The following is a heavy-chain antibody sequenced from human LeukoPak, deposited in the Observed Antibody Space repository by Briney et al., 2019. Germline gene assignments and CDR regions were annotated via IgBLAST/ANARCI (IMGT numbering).Heavy chain of an antibody. CDR2: IKEDGSEK. CDR1: GFTFSTYW. D-gene: IGHD2-15*01. J-gene: IGHJ4*02. V-gene: IGHV3-7*01. Sequence: PGGSLRLSCAAPGFTFSTYWMTWVRQAPGKGLEWVANIKEDGSEKYYVDSVKGRFTISRDNAKSSLYLQMNTLRAEDTAVYYCTRDTGCSGGTCYSFYDSWGQGTLVTVSS. CDR3: TRDTGCSGGTCYSFYDS.